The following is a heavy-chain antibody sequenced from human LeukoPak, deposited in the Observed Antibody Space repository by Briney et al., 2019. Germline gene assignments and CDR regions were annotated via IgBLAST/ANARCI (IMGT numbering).Heavy chain of an antibody. J-gene: IGHJ3*02. Sequence: GGSLRLSCAASGFRFSYHDMHWVRQAPGKGLEFVSSIGAAGAHTFYADSVKGRFTISRDNFQNTMYLQMDGLRTEDSAVYYCARELGGTKTGGFDIWGQGTVVTVSS. CDR1: GFRFSYHD. D-gene: IGHD1-14*01. CDR2: IGAAGAHT. CDR3: ARELGGTKTGGFDI. V-gene: IGHV3-64*02.